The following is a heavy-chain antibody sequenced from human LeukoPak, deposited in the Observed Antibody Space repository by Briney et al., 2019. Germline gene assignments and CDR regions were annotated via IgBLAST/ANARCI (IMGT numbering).Heavy chain of an antibody. Sequence: PSETLSLTCAVSGGSISSGGYSWSWIRQPPGKGLEWIGYIYYSGSTNYNPSLKSRVTISVDTSKNQFSLKLSSVTAADTAVYYCARGPGGSSSSDFDYWGQGTLVTVSS. CDR1: GGSISSGGYS. CDR3: ARGPGGSSSSDFDY. V-gene: IGHV4-61*08. CDR2: IYYSGST. D-gene: IGHD6-6*01. J-gene: IGHJ4*02.